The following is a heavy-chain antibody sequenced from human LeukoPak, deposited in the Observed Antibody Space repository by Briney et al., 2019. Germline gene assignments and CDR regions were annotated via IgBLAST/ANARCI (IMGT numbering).Heavy chain of an antibody. Sequence: GGSLRLSCAASGFTVSSYSMNWVRQAPGKGLEWVSSIRSSSSYIYYADSVKGRFTISRGNAKNSLYLQMNSLRAEDTAVYYCARANINFWSGSTLDYWGQGTLATVSS. CDR3: ARANINFWSGSTLDY. J-gene: IGHJ4*02. D-gene: IGHD3-3*01. V-gene: IGHV3-21*01. CDR2: IRSSSSYI. CDR1: GFTVSSYS.